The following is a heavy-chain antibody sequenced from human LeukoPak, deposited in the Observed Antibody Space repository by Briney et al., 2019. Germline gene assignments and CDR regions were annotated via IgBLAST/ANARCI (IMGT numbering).Heavy chain of an antibody. CDR1: GFTFSGSA. CDR3: TTPQPGRQQLVSEQPTYYYYYMDV. CDR2: IRSKANSYAT. J-gene: IGHJ6*03. Sequence: GGSLRLSCAASGFTFSGSAMHWVRQASGKGLEWVGRIRSKANSYATAYAASVKGRFTISRDDSKNTAYLQMNSLKTEDTAVYYCTTPQPGRQQLVSEQPTYYYYYMDVWGKGTTVTISS. D-gene: IGHD6-13*01. V-gene: IGHV3-73*01.